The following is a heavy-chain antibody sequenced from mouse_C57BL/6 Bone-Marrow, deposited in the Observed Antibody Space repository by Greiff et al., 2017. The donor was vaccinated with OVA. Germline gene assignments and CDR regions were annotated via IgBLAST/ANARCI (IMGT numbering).Heavy chain of an antibody. V-gene: IGHV1-62-2*01. CDR1: GYTFTEYT. J-gene: IGHJ2*01. Sequence: QVQLQQSGAELVKPGASVKLSCKASGYTFTEYTIHWVKQRSGQGLEWIGWFYPGSGSIKYNEKFKDKATLTADKSSRTVYMELSRLTSEDSAFYFCARHEDDGYYELYYFDYWGQGTTLTVSS. CDR3: ARHEDDGYYELYYFDY. CDR2: FYPGSGSI. D-gene: IGHD2-3*01.